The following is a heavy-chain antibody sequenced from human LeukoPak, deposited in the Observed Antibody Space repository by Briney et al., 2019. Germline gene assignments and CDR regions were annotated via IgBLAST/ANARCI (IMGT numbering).Heavy chain of an antibody. V-gene: IGHV1-18*01. J-gene: IGHJ4*02. CDR3: VRGSFNTAGIGYFDY. CDR2: ISAYNGNT. Sequence: ASVKVSCKASGYTFTTYGISWVRQAPGQGLEWMGWISAYNGNTNYAQKLQGRVTMTTDTSTSTAYMELRSLRSDDTAVYYCVRGSFNTAGIGYFDYWGQGTLVTVSS. D-gene: IGHD5-18*01. CDR1: GYTFTTYG.